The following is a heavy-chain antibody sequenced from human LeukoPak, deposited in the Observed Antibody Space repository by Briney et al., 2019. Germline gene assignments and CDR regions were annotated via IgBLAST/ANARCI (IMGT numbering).Heavy chain of an antibody. Sequence: SETLSLTCTVSGGSISSSSYYWGWIRQPPGKGLEWTGSIYYSGSTYYNPSLKSRVTLSVDTSKNQFSLKMSSVAAADTGVYYCASSANYGGNSGYFDCWGQGTLVTVSS. CDR2: IYYSGST. CDR1: GGSISSSSYY. CDR3: ASSANYGGNSGYFDC. D-gene: IGHD4-23*01. V-gene: IGHV4-39*01. J-gene: IGHJ4*02.